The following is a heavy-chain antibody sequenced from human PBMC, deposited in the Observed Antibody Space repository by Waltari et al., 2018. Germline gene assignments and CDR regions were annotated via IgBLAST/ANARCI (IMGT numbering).Heavy chain of an antibody. CDR1: GYTFTGYY. V-gene: IGHV1-2*05. CDR2: IKPNSVGT. J-gene: IGHJ3*02. Sequence: QVQLVQSGAEVKKPGASVKVSCKASGYTFTGYYMQWVPQAPGQGLEWMGRIKPNSVGTNYANKVQGRVTMTRDTAISTAYMELSRLRSDDTVVYYCARDRGRAIFGVVPVAGDIWGQGTMVTVSS. D-gene: IGHD3-3*01. CDR3: ARDRGRAIFGVVPVAGDI.